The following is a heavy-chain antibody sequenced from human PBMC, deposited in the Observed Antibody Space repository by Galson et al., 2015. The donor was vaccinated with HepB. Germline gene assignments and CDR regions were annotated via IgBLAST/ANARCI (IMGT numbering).Heavy chain of an antibody. CDR2: IDPSDSYT. Sequence: QSGAEVKKPGESLRISCKGSGYSFTSYWISWVRQMPGKGLEWMGRIDPSDSYTNYSPSFQGHVTISADKSISTAYLQWSSLKASDTAMYYCARHYSYGYVPTYYYYYYGMDVWGQGNWFDPWGQGTLVTVTS. CDR1: GYSFTSYW. CDR3: ARHYSYGYVPTYYYYYYGMDVWGQGNWFDP. J-gene: IGHJ5*02. D-gene: IGHD5-18*01. V-gene: IGHV5-10-1*01.